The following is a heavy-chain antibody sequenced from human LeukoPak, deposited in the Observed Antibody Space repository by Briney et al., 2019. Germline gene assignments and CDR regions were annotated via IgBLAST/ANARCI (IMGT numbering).Heavy chain of an antibody. D-gene: IGHD3-22*01. V-gene: IGHV3-7*03. CDR2: IKQDGSEK. J-gene: IGHJ3*02. CDR1: GFTFSSYW. Sequence: PGGSLRLSCAASGFTFSSYWMSWVRQAPGKGLEWVANIKQDGSEKYYVDSVKGRFTISRDDAKNSLFLQMNSLRAEDTALYYCARASYYYDTTGLGAVDIWGQGTMVTVSS. CDR3: ARASYYYDTTGLGAVDI.